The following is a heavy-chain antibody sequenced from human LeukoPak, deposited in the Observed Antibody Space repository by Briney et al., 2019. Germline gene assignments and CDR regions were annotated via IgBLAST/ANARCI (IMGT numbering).Heavy chain of an antibody. J-gene: IGHJ4*02. CDR3: ARLEAEGGRLRYFDWSSPIGY. D-gene: IGHD3-9*01. V-gene: IGHV5-51*01. CDR2: IYPGDSDT. Sequence: GESLKISCKGSGYNFTSYWIGWVRQMPGKGLEWMGIIYPGDSDTRYSPSFQGQVTISADKSTSTAYLQWSSLKASDTAMYYCARLEAEGGRLRYFDWSSPIGYWGQGTLVTVSS. CDR1: GYNFTSYW.